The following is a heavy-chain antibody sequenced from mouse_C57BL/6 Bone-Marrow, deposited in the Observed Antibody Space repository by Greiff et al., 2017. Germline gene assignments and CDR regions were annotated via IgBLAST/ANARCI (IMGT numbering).Heavy chain of an antibody. V-gene: IGHV1-9*01. J-gene: IGHJ3*01. CDR3: ARRKGNYGFAY. Sequence: QVQLKESGAELMKPGASVKLSCKATGYTFTGYWIEWVKQRPGHGLEWIGEILPGSGSTNYNEKFKGKATFTADTSSNTAYMQLSSLTTEVSAIYYCARRKGNYGFAYWGQGTLVTVSA. CDR2: ILPGSGST. CDR1: GYTFTGYW. D-gene: IGHD2-1*01.